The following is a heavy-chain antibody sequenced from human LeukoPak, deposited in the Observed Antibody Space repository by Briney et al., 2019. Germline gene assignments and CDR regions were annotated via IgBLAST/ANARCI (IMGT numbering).Heavy chain of an antibody. J-gene: IGHJ4*02. V-gene: IGHV4-38-2*02. D-gene: IGHD3-22*01. CDR3: ARDLHDSSGYYGY. Sequence: SETLSLTCTVSGYSISSGYYWGWIRQPPGKGLEWIGSIYHSGSTYYNPSLKSRVTISVDTSKNQFSLKLSSVTAADTAVYYCARDLHDSSGYYGYWGQGTLVTVSS. CDR1: GYSISSGYY. CDR2: IYHSGST.